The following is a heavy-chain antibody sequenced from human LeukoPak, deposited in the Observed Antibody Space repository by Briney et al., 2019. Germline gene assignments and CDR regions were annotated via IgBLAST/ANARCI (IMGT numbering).Heavy chain of an antibody. J-gene: IGHJ4*02. D-gene: IGHD1-1*01. V-gene: IGHV3-21*01. CDR3: ASGDWVGMERRDS. Sequence: PGGSLRLSCAASGFTFSSYSMNWVRQAPGKGLEWASSISTSSNYIYYADSLKGRFTISRDNAKNSLYLQMSSLRAEDTAVYYCASGDWVGMERRDSWGQGTLVTVSS. CDR2: ISTSSNYI. CDR1: GFTFSSYS.